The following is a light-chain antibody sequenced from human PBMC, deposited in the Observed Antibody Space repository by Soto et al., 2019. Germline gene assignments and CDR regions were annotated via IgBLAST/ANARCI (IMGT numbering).Light chain of an antibody. V-gene: IGKV3-20*01. CDR2: GAF. J-gene: IGKJ2*01. Sequence: EIVLTQSPGTLSLSPGERATLSCRASQSVTSTYLAWYQQKPGQAPRLLIYGAFRRATGIPDRFSGSGSGTDFTLTISRLEPEDIAVYYCQQHERLPHTFGQGTKLEIK. CDR1: QSVTSTY. CDR3: QQHERLPHT.